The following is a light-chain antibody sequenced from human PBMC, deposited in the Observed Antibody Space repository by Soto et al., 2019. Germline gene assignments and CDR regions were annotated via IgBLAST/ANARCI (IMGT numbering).Light chain of an antibody. CDR3: QQYYTNSPMYT. CDR1: QSVLYSSNNKNY. CDR2: WAS. J-gene: IGKJ2*01. V-gene: IGKV4-1*01. Sequence: DIVMTQSPDSLAVSLGERATINCKSSQSVLYSSNNKNYLAWYQQKAGQPPKLLIYWASTRESGVPDRFSGSGSGTDFTLTISSLQAEDVAVYYCQQYYTNSPMYTFGQGTKLEIK.